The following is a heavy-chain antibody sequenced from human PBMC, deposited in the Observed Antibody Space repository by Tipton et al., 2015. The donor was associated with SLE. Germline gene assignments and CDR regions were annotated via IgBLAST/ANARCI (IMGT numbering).Heavy chain of an antibody. CDR2: IYTSGRT. Sequence: TLSLTCIVSGGSINDDHYYWTWIRQTAGKGLEWIGRIYTSGRTNYNPSLKSRVTISVDTPKNQFSLKLSSVTAADTAVYYCARDKGRSDYYFYYYMDAWGTGTTVTVTS. V-gene: IGHV4-61*02. CDR3: ARDKGRSDYYFYYYMDA. J-gene: IGHJ6*03. D-gene: IGHD6-6*01. CDR1: GGSINDDHYY.